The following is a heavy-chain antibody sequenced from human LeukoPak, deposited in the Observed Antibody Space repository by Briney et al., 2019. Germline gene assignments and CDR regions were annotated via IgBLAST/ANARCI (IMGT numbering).Heavy chain of an antibody. Sequence: PGRSLRLSCAASGFTFSSFGMHWVRQAPGKGLEWVAVISVDGSNEYYADSVKGRFTISRDNSKNTLFLQMNSLRAEDTAVYYCAKSRLRLGELSPDYWGQGTLVTVSS. J-gene: IGHJ4*02. CDR1: GFTFSSFG. D-gene: IGHD3-16*02. CDR2: ISVDGSNE. CDR3: AKSRLRLGELSPDY. V-gene: IGHV3-30*18.